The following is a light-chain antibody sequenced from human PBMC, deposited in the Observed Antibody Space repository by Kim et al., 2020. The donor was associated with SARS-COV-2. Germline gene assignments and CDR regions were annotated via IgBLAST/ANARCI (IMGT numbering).Light chain of an antibody. Sequence: VTPGKTARITGGGNNIGSKSVHWYQKKPGQAPVLVIYYDSDRPSGIPERFSGSNSGITATLTISRVEAGDEADYYCQVWDSSSDQFGGGTKLTVL. CDR1: NIGSKS. V-gene: IGLV3-21*04. CDR2: YDS. J-gene: IGLJ3*02. CDR3: QVWDSSSDQ.